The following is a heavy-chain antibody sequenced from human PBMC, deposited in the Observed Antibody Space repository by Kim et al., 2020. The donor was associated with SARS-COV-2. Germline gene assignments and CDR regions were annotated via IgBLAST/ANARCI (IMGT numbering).Heavy chain of an antibody. CDR3: LHNNDY. Sequence: GESLKNSCKGSGYSFTSYWISWVRQMPGKGLEWMGRIDPSDSYTNYSPPFQGHVTISADKSISTAYLQWSSLKASDTAMFFCLHNNDYWGQGTLVTVSS. D-gene: IGHD1-20*01. V-gene: IGHV5-10-1*01. J-gene: IGHJ4*02. CDR1: GYSFTSYW. CDR2: IDPSDSYT.